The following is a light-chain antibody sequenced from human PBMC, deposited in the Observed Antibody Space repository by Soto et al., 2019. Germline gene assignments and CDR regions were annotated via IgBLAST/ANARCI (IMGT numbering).Light chain of an antibody. V-gene: IGKV3-20*01. Sequence: EIVLTQSPGTLSLSPGERATLSCRASQSVTSNYVAWYQQKPGQSPRLLIYGASSRAPGIPDRISGSGSGTDFTLTISRLEPEDFAVYYCQQYGGSPQTFGQGTKVEIK. CDR2: GAS. CDR3: QQYGGSPQT. CDR1: QSVTSNY. J-gene: IGKJ1*01.